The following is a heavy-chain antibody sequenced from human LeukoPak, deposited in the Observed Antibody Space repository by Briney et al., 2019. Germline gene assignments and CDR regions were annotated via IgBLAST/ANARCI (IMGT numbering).Heavy chain of an antibody. J-gene: IGHJ4*02. CDR2: IYHSGST. V-gene: IGHV4-30-2*01. D-gene: IGHD4-17*01. CDR1: YGSISSGGYS. Sequence: PSETLFFTWASAYGSISSGGYSLSWIRQPPGKGLEWIGYIYHSGSTYYNPSLKSRVTISVDRSKNQFSLKLSSVTAADTAVYYCARVPYDYGDYTALDYWGQGTLVTVSS. CDR3: ARVPYDYGDYTALDY.